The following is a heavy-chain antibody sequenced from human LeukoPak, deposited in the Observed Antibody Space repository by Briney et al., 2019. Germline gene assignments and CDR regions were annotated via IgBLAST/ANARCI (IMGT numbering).Heavy chain of an antibody. D-gene: IGHD1-26*01. CDR3: ARTRYSGSQIDC. V-gene: IGHV1-2*06. J-gene: IGHJ4*02. CDR1: GYTFTGYY. CDR2: INPNSGGT. Sequence: ASVKVSCKASGYTFTGYYMHWVRQAPGQGLEWMGRINPNSGGTNYAQKFQGRVTMTRDTSISTAYMELSRLRSDETAVYYCARTRYSGSQIDCWGQGTLVTVSS.